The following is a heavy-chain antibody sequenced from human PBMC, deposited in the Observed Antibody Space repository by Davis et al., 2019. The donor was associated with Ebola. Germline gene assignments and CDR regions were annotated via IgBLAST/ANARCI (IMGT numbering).Heavy chain of an antibody. CDR1: GFTFSSYA. CDR3: TTLGYCSGGSCYSSFY. V-gene: IGHV3-23*01. D-gene: IGHD2-15*01. Sequence: GGSLRLSCAASGFTFSSYAMSWVRQAPGKGLEWVSAISGSGGSTYYADSVKGRFTISRDNSKNTAYLQMNSLKTEDTAVYYCTTLGYCSGGSCYSSFYWGQGTLVTVSS. J-gene: IGHJ4*02. CDR2: ISGSGGST.